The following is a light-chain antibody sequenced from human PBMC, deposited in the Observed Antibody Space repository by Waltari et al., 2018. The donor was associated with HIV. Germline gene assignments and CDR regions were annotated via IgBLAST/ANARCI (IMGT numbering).Light chain of an antibody. CDR2: AAS. CDR3: LQYTFWPPYT. J-gene: IGKJ2*01. Sequence: LSCRASKSISSHLAWYQQKPGQAPRLLIYAASNRATGIPARFSGSGSGTDFTLTISSLQPEDFAVYYCLQYTFWPPYTFGQGTKLEMK. V-gene: IGKV3-15*01. CDR1: KSISSH.